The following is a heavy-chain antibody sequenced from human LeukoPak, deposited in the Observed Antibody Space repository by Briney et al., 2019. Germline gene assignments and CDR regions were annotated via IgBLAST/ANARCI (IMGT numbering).Heavy chain of an antibody. V-gene: IGHV4-39*01. D-gene: IGHD3-22*01. CDR3: ARHVGITTMIVVYWYFDL. CDR1: GGSISSSSYY. CDR2: IYYSGST. J-gene: IGHJ2*01. Sequence: PSETLSLTCTVSGGSISSSSYYWGWIRQPPGKGLEWIGSIYYSGSTYYNPSLKSRVTISVDTSKNQFSLTLSSVTAADTAVYYCARHVGITTMIVVYWYFDLWGRGTLVTVSS.